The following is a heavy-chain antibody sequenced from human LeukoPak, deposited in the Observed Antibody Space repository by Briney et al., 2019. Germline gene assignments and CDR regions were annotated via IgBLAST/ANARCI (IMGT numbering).Heavy chain of an antibody. CDR2: VHYSGST. CDR3: ARGTYSAWYFDL. J-gene: IGHJ2*01. Sequence: PSETLSLTCTVSGGSISSYNWNWFRQPPGKGLEWIGYVHYSGSTNYNPSLTSRVTISVDTSMNQFSLKLTSVTAADTAVYYCARGTYSAWYFDLWGRGTLVTVSS. D-gene: IGHD2-21*01. V-gene: IGHV4-59*01. CDR1: GGSISSYN.